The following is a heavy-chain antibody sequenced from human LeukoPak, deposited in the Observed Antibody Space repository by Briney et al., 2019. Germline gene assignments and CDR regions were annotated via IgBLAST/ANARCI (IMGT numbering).Heavy chain of an antibody. CDR3: TRDPESYSGYDFDF. V-gene: IGHV3-30-3*01. J-gene: IGHJ4*02. CDR2: ISSDGNNK. Sequence: GGSLRLSCAASGFTFSTSSMHWVRQTPGKGLDWVALISSDGNNKYYANSVKGRFTISRDNSKNTLSLQMNSLRDDDTAVYYCTRDPESYSGYDFDFWGQGTLVTVSS. D-gene: IGHD5-12*01. CDR1: GFTFSTSS.